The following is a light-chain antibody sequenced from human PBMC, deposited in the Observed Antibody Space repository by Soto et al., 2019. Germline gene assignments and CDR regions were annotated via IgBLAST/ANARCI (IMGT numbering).Light chain of an antibody. CDR2: AAS. CDR1: QTIRNY. CDR3: QQSYISRPTT. Sequence: DIQMTQSPSPLSASVGDRVTITCRASQTIRNYLNCYQQKPGEAPKLLIYAASRLQSGVPSRFSGSGSGTDFPLTISSLQPEDSATYFCQQSYISRPTTFGGGTKE. J-gene: IGKJ4*01. V-gene: IGKV1-39*01.